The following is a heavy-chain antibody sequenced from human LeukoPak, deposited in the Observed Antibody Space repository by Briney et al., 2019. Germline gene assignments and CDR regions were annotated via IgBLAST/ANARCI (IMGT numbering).Heavy chain of an antibody. CDR2: INDDGSDT. J-gene: IGHJ5*02. D-gene: IGHD2-15*01. CDR1: GFTIDDYA. Sequence: PGGSLRLSCAASGFTIDDYAMHWVRQAPGKGPVWVSRINDDGSDTTYADSVKGRFTISRDDAKNMLFLQMNSLRAEDTAVYYCVRGGPSTWSWGQGTLVTVSS. V-gene: IGHV3-74*01. CDR3: VRGGPSTWS.